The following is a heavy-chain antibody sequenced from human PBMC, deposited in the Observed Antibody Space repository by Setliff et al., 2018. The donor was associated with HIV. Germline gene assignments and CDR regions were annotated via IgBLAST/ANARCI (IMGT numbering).Heavy chain of an antibody. CDR1: GYTFTSYG. J-gene: IGHJ3*02. V-gene: IGHV1-18*01. CDR2: ISAYNGNT. D-gene: IGHD3-22*01. Sequence: ASVKVSCKASGYTFTSYGISWVRQAPGQGLEWMGWISAYNGNTNYAQKLQCRVTMTTDTSTSTAYMELRSLRSDDTAVYYCAKIAQPDYYDSSGYYPRGAFDIWGQGTMVTVSS. CDR3: AKIAQPDYYDSSGYYPRGAFDI.